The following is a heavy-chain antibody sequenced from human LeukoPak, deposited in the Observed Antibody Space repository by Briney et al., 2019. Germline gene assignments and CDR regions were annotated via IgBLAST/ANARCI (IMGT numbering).Heavy chain of an antibody. CDR1: GYTFTSYD. D-gene: IGHD2-2*01. V-gene: IGHV1-8*01. Sequence: AASVKVSCKASGYTFTSYDINWVRQATGQGLEWMGWMSPNSGNTGYAQKFQGRVTMTRDTSISTAYMELSRLRSDGTAVYYCARAWGVVPGRTSDATYYFDYWGQGTLVTVSS. CDR2: MSPNSGNT. J-gene: IGHJ4*02. CDR3: ARAWGVVPGRTSDATYYFDY.